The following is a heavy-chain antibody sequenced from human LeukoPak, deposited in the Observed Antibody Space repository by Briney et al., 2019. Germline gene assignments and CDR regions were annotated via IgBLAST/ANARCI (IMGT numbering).Heavy chain of an antibody. CDR2: ISGSGGST. CDR3: AKEMSGWYFFDY. V-gene: IGHV3-23*01. Sequence: PGGSLRLSCAASGFTFSSYAMSWVRQAPGKGLEWVPAISGSGGSTYDADSVKGRFTISRDNSKNTLYLQMNSLRAEDTAVYYCAKEMSGWYFFDYWGQGILVTVSS. J-gene: IGHJ4*02. CDR1: GFTFSSYA. D-gene: IGHD6-19*01.